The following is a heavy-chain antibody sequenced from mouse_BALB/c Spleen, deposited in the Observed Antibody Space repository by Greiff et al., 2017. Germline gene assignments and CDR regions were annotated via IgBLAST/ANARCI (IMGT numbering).Heavy chain of an antibody. V-gene: IGHV3-8*02. CDR1: GDSITSGY. D-gene: IGHD1-1*01. CDR2: ISYSGST. J-gene: IGHJ1*01. CDR3: ARSDYYGSSWYFDV. Sequence: VQLKESGPSLVKPSQTLSLTCSVTGDSITSGYWNWIRKFPGNKLEYMGYISYSGSTYYNPSLKSRISITRDTSKNQYYLQLNSVTTEDTATYYCARSDYYGSSWYFDVWGAGTTVTVSS.